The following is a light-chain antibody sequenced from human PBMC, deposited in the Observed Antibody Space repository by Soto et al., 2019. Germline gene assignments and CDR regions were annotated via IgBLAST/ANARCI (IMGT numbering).Light chain of an antibody. Sequence: DIQVTQSPSSLSASVGDRVAITCRASQSISSYLNWYQQKPGKAPKLLIYAASSLQSGVPSRFSGSGSGTDFTLTISSLQPEDFATYYCQQSYSTPVTFGGGTKVEIK. V-gene: IGKV1-39*01. CDR1: QSISSY. J-gene: IGKJ4*01. CDR2: AAS. CDR3: QQSYSTPVT.